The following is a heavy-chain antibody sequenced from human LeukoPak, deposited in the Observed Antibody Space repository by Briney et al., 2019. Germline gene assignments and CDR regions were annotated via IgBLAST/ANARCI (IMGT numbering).Heavy chain of an antibody. J-gene: IGHJ3*02. CDR1: GFTFSSYA. V-gene: IGHV3-64*01. D-gene: IGHD1-7*01. Sequence: GGSLRLSCAAPGFTFSSYAMHWVRQAPGKGLEYVSAISSNGGSTYYANSVKGRFTISRDNSKNTLYLQMGSLRAEDMAVYYCARENYVGAFDIWGQGTMVTVSS. CDR2: ISSNGGST. CDR3: ARENYVGAFDI.